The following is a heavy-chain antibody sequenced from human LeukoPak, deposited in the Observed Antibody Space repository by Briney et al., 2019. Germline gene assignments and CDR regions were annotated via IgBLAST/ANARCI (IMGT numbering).Heavy chain of an antibody. CDR1: GGSISSSGCY. V-gene: IGHV4-61*05. J-gene: IGHJ4*02. D-gene: IGHD3-10*01. CDR2: IYYTGST. CDR3: ATHRGDSRSWFDFDS. Sequence: PSETLSLTCTVSGGSISSSGCYWSWIRQPPGRVLEWIGNIYYTGSTNYNPSLKSRVTISQSKNHFSLKLNSVTAADTAVYYCATHRGDSRSWFDFDSWGQGTLVTVSS.